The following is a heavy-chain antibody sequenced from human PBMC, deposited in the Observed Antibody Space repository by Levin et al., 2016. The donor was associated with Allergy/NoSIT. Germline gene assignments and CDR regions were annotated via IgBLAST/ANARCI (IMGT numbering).Heavy chain of an antibody. D-gene: IGHD4-17*01. Sequence: WIRQPPGKGLEWVGFIRSKAYGGTTEYAASVKGRFTISRDDSKSIAYLQMNSLKTEDTAVYYCTLAYWPYGDGPYRFDPWGQGTLVTVSS. CDR2: IRSKAYGGTT. CDR3: TLAYWPYGDGPYRFDP. J-gene: IGHJ5*02. V-gene: IGHV3-49*02.